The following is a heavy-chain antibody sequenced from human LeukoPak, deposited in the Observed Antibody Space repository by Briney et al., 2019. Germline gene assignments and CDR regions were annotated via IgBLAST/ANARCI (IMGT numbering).Heavy chain of an antibody. Sequence: SETLSLPCAVYGGSFRGYYWSWIRQPPGKGLEWIGEINHSGSTNYNPSLKSRVTISVDTSKNQFSLKLNSVTAADTAVYYCAGVRAGGYRAFGVWGQGTVVAVSS. CDR2: INHSGST. D-gene: IGHD2-8*02. CDR3: AGVRAGGYRAFGV. J-gene: IGHJ3*01. V-gene: IGHV4-34*01. CDR1: GGSFRGYY.